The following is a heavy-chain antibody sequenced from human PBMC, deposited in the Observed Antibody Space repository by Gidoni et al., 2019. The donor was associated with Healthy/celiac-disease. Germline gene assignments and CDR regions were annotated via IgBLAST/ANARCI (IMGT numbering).Heavy chain of an antibody. J-gene: IGHJ5*02. CDR1: GGSISSSSYY. CDR2: IYYSGST. CDR3: ARQDGWFDP. V-gene: IGHV4-39*01. Sequence: QLQESGPGLVKPTETLSLTCTVAGGSISSSSYYWGWIRKPPGKGLEWIGSIYYSGSTYYIPSLKSRVTISVDTSKNKFSLKLSSVTAADTAVYYCARQDGWFDPWGQGTLVTVSS.